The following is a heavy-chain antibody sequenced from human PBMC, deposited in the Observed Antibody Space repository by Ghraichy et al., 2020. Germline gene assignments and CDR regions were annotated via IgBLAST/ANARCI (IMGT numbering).Heavy chain of an antibody. D-gene: IGHD3-10*01. CDR2: IKSDATTR. J-gene: IGHJ4*02. V-gene: IGHV3-74*01. CDR3: ATGDTYFYDY. CDR1: GNTFSRYW. Sequence: GESLRLSCAASGNTFSRYWMHWVRQAPEKGLVWVSLIKSDATTRLYADSVKGRFTISRDNAKNTVFLQMDSLRAEDTALYYCATGDTYFYDYWGRGTLVTVSS.